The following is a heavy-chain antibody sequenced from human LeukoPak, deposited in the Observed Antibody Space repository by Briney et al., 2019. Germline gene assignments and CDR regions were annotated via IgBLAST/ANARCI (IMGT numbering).Heavy chain of an antibody. V-gene: IGHV1-69*13. J-gene: IGHJ1*01. CDR2: IIPIFGTA. CDR3: ARGAYYDSSAPLG. Sequence: GASGKVSCKASGGTFSSYAISWVRQAPGQGLEWMGGIIPIFGTANYAQKFQGRVTITADESTSTAYMELSSLRSEETAVYYCARGAYYDSSAPLGWGQGTLVTVSS. D-gene: IGHD3-22*01. CDR1: GGTFSSYA.